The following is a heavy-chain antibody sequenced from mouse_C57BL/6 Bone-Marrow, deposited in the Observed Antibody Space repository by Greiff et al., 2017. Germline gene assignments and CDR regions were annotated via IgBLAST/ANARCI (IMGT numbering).Heavy chain of an antibody. CDR3: ARWLLPYYFDY. V-gene: IGHV1-82*01. Sequence: VESGASVKISCKASGYAFSSSWMNWVKQRPGTGLEWIGRIYPGDGDTNYNGKFKGKATLTADKSSSTAYMQLSSLTSEDSAVYFCARWLLPYYFDYWGQGTTLTVSS. CDR2: IYPGDGDT. J-gene: IGHJ2*01. CDR1: GYAFSSSW. D-gene: IGHD2-3*01.